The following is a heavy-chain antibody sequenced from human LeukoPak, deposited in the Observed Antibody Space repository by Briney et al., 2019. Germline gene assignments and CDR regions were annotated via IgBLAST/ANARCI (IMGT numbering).Heavy chain of an antibody. D-gene: IGHD1-26*01. Sequence: PSETLSLTCSVSGGSITNYYWSWIRQPPGKGLEWIGYSFYSGGTNYNPSLKSRVTISVDTSKKQISLKLNSVTAADTAVYYCAGIVGPRHDAFDLWGQGTMVTVSS. CDR2: SFYSGGT. V-gene: IGHV4-59*01. J-gene: IGHJ3*01. CDR3: AGIVGPRHDAFDL. CDR1: GGSITNYY.